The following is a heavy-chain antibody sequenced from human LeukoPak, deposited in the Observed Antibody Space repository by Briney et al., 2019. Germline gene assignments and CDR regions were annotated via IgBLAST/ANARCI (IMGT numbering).Heavy chain of an antibody. CDR2: ISGRDGST. V-gene: IGHV3-23*01. Sequence: GGSLRLSCAASGFTFTSYGMSWVRQAPGKGREWVSAISGRDGSTFYAESVKGRFTGSRENGKNTLYLQMNRLRAEDTAVYYCAKGGGAAFYHYMDVWGKGTTVTVSS. CDR3: AKGGGAAFYHYMDV. D-gene: IGHD2/OR15-2a*01. CDR1: GFTFTSYG. J-gene: IGHJ6*03.